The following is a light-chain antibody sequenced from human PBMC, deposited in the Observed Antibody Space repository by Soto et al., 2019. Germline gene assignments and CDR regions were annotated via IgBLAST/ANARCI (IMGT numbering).Light chain of an antibody. J-gene: IGLJ2*01. CDR1: SSDVGGYNY. Sequence: QSVLTQPASVSGSPGQSITISCTGTSSDVGGYNYVSWYQQHPVKAPKLMIYDVSNRPSGVSNRFSGSKSGNTASLTISGLQAEDEADYYCSSYTSSSIVVFGGGTKLTV. V-gene: IGLV2-14*01. CDR3: SSYTSSSIVV. CDR2: DVS.